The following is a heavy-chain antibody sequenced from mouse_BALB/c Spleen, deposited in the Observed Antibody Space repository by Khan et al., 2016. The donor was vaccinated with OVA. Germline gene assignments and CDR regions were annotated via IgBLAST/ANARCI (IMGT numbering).Heavy chain of an antibody. CDR3: PRVKLYDVDAMDY. Sequence: KSGPELVKPGALVKISCKASGYTFTSYDINWVKQRPGQGLEWIGWIYPGDGSTKYNENFKGKATLTADKSSSTAYMQLSSLTAENSTVYFFPRVKLYDVDAMDYWGQGTSVTVSS. D-gene: IGHD2-12*01. CDR1: GYTFTSYD. CDR2: IYPGDGST. J-gene: IGHJ4*01. V-gene: IGHV1S33*01.